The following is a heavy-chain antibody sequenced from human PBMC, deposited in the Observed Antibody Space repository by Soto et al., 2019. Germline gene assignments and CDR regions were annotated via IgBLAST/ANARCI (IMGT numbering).Heavy chain of an antibody. CDR1: GYTFTSYA. Sequence: ASVKVSCKASGYTFTSYAMHWVRQAPGQRLEWMGWINAGNGNTKYSQKFQGRVTITRDTSASTAYMELSSLRAEDTAVYYCAKVYYDSSGYHLSLDYWGQGTLVTVSS. CDR3: AKVYYDSSGYHLSLDY. V-gene: IGHV1-3*01. CDR2: INAGNGNT. J-gene: IGHJ4*02. D-gene: IGHD3-22*01.